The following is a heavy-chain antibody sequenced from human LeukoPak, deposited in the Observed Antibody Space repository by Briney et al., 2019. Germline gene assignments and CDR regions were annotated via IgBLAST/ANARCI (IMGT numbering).Heavy chain of an antibody. D-gene: IGHD3-10*01. J-gene: IGHJ4*02. V-gene: IGHV3-23*01. CDR1: GFTFSSYA. Sequence: PGGSLRLSCAASGFTFSSYAMSWVRQAPGKGLEWVSVISGGGGSTYYADSVKGRFTISSDSSKNTLYLQMNSLRAEDTAVYYCAKSGSGNYYARFDYWGQGTLITVSS. CDR2: ISGGGGST. CDR3: AKSGSGNYYARFDY.